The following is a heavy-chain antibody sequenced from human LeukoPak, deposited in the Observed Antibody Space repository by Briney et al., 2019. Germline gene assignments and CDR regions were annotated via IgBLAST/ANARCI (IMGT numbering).Heavy chain of an antibody. D-gene: IGHD6-19*01. CDR1: GYSISSVYY. V-gene: IGHV4-38-2*02. CDR3: ARDELVDSSGWYGSY. CDR2: IYHSGST. Sequence: SDTLSLTCAVSGYSISSVYYWGWIRQPPGKGLEWIGSIYHSGSTYYNPSLKSRVTISVDTSKNPFSLKLSSVTAADTAVYYCARDELVDSSGWYGSYWGQGSLVTVSS. J-gene: IGHJ4*02.